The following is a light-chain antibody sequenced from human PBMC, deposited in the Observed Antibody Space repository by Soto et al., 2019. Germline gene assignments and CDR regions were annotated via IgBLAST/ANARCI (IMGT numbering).Light chain of an antibody. V-gene: IGKV3-20*01. CDR1: QSVGSDY. CDR3: QQYGSLSWT. Sequence: IVLTQPPGTLSLSTGERATLSCRASQSVGSDYLAWYQQKPGQASRILIFGASGRATGIPDRFSGSGSGTDFTLTISRLEPEDFAVYYCQQYGSLSWTFGQGTKVDIK. J-gene: IGKJ1*01. CDR2: GAS.